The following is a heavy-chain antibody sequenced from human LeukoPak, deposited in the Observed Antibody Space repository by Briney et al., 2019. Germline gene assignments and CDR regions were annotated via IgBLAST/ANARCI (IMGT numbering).Heavy chain of an antibody. CDR3: ASDREPYCGGDCYFDY. J-gene: IGHJ4*02. V-gene: IGHV3-21*01. CDR1: GFTFSSYS. Sequence: GGSLRLSCAASGFTFSSYSMNWVRQAPGKGLEWVSSISSSSSYIYYADSVKGRFTISRDNAKNSLYLQMNSLRAEDTAVYYCASDREPYCGGDCYFDYWGQGTLVTVSS. CDR2: ISSSSSYI. D-gene: IGHD2-21*02.